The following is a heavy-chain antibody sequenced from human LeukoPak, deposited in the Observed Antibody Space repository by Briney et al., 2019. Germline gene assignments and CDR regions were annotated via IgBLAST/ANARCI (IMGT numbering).Heavy chain of an antibody. CDR1: GGSISSYY. J-gene: IGHJ4*02. CDR3: AGRQEYYGSGSEFDY. CDR2: IYYSGST. Sequence: ETLSLTCTVSGGSISSYYWSWIRQPPGKGLEWIGYIYYSGSTNYNPSLKSRVTISVDTSKNQFSLKLSSVTAADTAVYYCAGRQEYYGSGSEFDYWGQGALVTVSS. V-gene: IGHV4-59*01. D-gene: IGHD3-10*01.